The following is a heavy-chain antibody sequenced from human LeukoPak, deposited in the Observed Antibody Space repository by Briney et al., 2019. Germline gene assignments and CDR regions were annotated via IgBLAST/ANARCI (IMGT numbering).Heavy chain of an antibody. CDR1: GFTFSSYA. Sequence: GSLRLSCAASGFTFSSYAMSWVRQAPGKGLEWIGSIYYSGSTYYNPSLKSRVTISVDTSKNQFSLKLSSVTAADTAVYYCARPRFLEWLLIDYWGQGTLVTVSS. D-gene: IGHD3-3*01. J-gene: IGHJ4*02. CDR2: IYYSGST. V-gene: IGHV4-39*01. CDR3: ARPRFLEWLLIDY.